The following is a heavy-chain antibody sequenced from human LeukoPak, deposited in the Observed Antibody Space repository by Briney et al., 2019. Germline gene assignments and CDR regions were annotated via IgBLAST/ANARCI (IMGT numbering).Heavy chain of an antibody. J-gene: IGHJ4*02. CDR2: IIPIFGTA. D-gene: IGHD3-9*01. CDR3: ARGTLRYFDWSQGYFDY. V-gene: IGHV1-69*13. Sequence: ASVKVSCKASGGTFSSYAISWVRQAPGQGLEWMGGIIPIFGTANYAQKFQGRVTITADESTSTAYMELSSLRSEDTAVYYCARGTLRYFDWSQGYFDYWGQRTLVTVSS. CDR1: GGTFSSYA.